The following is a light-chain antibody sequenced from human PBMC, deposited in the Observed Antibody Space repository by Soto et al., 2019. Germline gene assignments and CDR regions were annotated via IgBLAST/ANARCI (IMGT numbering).Light chain of an antibody. Sequence: DIQMTQSPSTLSASVGDRVTITCRASQSISSRLAWYQQKPGKAPKLLIYKASTLESGVPSRFSGSGSETEFTLTISSLQPDDFATYYCQPYNSYSRTFGQGTKVEIK. CDR3: QPYNSYSRT. CDR2: KAS. V-gene: IGKV1-5*03. CDR1: QSISSR. J-gene: IGKJ1*01.